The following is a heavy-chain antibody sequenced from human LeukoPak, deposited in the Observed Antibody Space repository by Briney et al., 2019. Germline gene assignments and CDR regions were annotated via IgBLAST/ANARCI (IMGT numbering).Heavy chain of an antibody. CDR3: ARATLGYCSGGSCGAFDI. Sequence: ASVKVSCKASGYTFTGYYMHWVRQAPGQGLEWVGWINPNSGGTNYAQKFQGWVTMTRDTSISTAYMELSRLRSDDAAVYYCARATLGYCSGGSCGAFDIWGQGTMVTVSS. CDR1: GYTFTGYY. CDR2: INPNSGGT. D-gene: IGHD2-15*01. J-gene: IGHJ3*02. V-gene: IGHV1-2*04.